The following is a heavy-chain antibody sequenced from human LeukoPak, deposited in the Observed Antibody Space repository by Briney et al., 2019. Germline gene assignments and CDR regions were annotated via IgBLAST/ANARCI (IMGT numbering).Heavy chain of an antibody. CDR1: GGSISSDAYY. V-gene: IGHV4-30-4*08. D-gene: IGHD2-15*01. CDR3: ARLNCSGGSCYSVDH. Sequence: SQTLSLTCTVSGGSISSDAYYWRWLRQHPGKGLEWIGHSCKSGSTYYNPSLKSRVTISVDTYNNHFSLKLSSVTAADTAVYYCARLNCSGGSCYSVDHWGQGTLVTVSS. CDR2: SCKSGST. J-gene: IGHJ5*02.